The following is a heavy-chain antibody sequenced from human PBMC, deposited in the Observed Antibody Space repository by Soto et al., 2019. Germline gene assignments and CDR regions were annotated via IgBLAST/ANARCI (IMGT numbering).Heavy chain of an antibody. D-gene: IGHD2-21*01. CDR2: FYYSGST. CDR1: GGSISSGGYY. CDR3: AASCVGCGGFNYYGMDV. Sequence: QVQLQESGPGLVKPSQTLSLTCTVSGGSISSGGYYWSWIRQHPGKGLEWIGYFYYSGSTYYNPSLKSRVTISVDTSKNQFSLKLSSVTAADTAVYYCAASCVGCGGFNYYGMDVWGQGTTVTVSS. V-gene: IGHV4-31*03. J-gene: IGHJ6*02.